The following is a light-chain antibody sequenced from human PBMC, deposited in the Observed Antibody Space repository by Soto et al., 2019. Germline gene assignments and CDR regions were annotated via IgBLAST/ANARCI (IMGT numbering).Light chain of an antibody. V-gene: IGKV1-9*01. CDR1: QGISSY. CDR3: QQLNSYPNT. Sequence: DIQLTQSPSFLSASVGDRVTITCRASQGISSYLAWYQQKPGKAPKLLIYAASTLQSGVPSMFSGSGSGTEFTLTISSLQPEDFATYYCQQLNSYPNTFGQGTKLEIK. J-gene: IGKJ2*01. CDR2: AAS.